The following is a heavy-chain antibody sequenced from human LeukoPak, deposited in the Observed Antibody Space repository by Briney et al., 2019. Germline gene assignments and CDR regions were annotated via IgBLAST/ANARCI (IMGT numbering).Heavy chain of an antibody. CDR1: GGSISSYY. D-gene: IGHD1-26*01. J-gene: IGHJ4*02. V-gene: IGHV4-59*08. CDR2: IYYSGST. Sequence: SEALSLTCTVSGGSISSYYWSWIRQPPGKGLEWIGYIYYSGSTKYNPSLKSRVTISVDTSKNQFSLKLSSVTAADTAVYYCARHMPSIVGATYYFDYWGQGTLVTVSS. CDR3: ARHMPSIVGATYYFDY.